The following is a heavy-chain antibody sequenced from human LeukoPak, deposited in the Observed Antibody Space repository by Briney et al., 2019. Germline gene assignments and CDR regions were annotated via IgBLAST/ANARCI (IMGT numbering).Heavy chain of an antibody. Sequence: EASVKVSCKASGYTFTGYYMHWVRQAPGQGLEWMGRINPNSGGTNYAQKFQGRVTMTRDTSISTAYMGLSRLRSDDTAVYYCARGVNVLLWFGELYYFDYWGQGTLVTVSS. V-gene: IGHV1-2*06. J-gene: IGHJ4*02. D-gene: IGHD3-10*01. CDR2: INPNSGGT. CDR1: GYTFTGYY. CDR3: ARGVNVLLWFGELYYFDY.